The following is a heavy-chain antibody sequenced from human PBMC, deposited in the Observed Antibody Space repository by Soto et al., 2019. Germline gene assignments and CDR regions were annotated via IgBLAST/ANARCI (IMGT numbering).Heavy chain of an antibody. CDR3: ARDLVTGTNYYYGMDV. CDR1: GDSVSSNSAA. V-gene: IGHV6-1*01. Sequence: PSQTLSLTCVISGDSVSSNSAAWNWIRQSPSRGLEWLGRTYYRSKWYNDYAVSVKSRITINPDTSKNQFSLRLNSVTPEDTAVYYCARDLVTGTNYYYGMDVWGQGTTVTVSS. D-gene: IGHD1-20*01. CDR2: TYYRSKWYN. J-gene: IGHJ6*02.